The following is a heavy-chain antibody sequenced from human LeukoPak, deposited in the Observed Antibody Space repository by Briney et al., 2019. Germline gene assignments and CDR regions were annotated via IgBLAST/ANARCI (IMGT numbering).Heavy chain of an antibody. V-gene: IGHV1-2*02. D-gene: IGHD1-26*01. J-gene: IGHJ5*02. Sequence: ASVTVFCKASGYTFTGYYMHWVRQAPGQGLEWMGWINPNSGGTNYAQKFQGRVTMTRDTSISTAYMELSRLTSDDTAVYYCARDLRLTSGSSGFDPWGQGTLVTVSS. CDR3: ARDLRLTSGSSGFDP. CDR1: GYTFTGYY. CDR2: INPNSGGT.